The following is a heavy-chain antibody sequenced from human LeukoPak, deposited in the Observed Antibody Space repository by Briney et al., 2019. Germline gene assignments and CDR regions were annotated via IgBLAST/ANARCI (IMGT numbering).Heavy chain of an antibody. D-gene: IGHD6-13*01. V-gene: IGHV3-66*01. CDR3: ARDPRIAAAA. CDR1: GLTLSNAG. CDR2: IYSGGST. Sequence: PGGSFSSSGEAPGLTLSNAGLSWVRRAPGRGLEWVSVIYSGGSTYYADSVNGRFTISRDNSKNTLYLQMNSLRAEDTAVYYCARDPRIAAAAWGQGTLVTVSS. J-gene: IGHJ4*02.